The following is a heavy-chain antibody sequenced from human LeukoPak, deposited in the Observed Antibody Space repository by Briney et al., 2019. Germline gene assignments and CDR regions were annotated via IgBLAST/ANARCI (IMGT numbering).Heavy chain of an antibody. Sequence: GGSLRLSCAASGFTFSSYAMSWVRQAPGKGLEWVGRIKSKTDGGTADYAAPVKGRFTMSRDDSKNTLDLQMNSLKTEDTAVYYCTTDLMDVWGEGTTVTVSS. CDR1: GFTFSSYA. CDR2: IKSKTDGGTA. V-gene: IGHV3-15*01. CDR3: TTDLMDV. J-gene: IGHJ6*03.